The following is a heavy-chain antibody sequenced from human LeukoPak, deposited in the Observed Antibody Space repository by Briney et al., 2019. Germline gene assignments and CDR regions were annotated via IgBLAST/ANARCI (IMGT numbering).Heavy chain of an antibody. V-gene: IGHV4-34*01. CDR1: GVSFSGYY. CDR3: ARGSFDSSGHYYF. CDR2: INQSGST. J-gene: IGHJ4*02. Sequence: SETLSLTCAVYGVSFSGYYWSWIRQPPGKGLEWIGEINQSGSTNYNPSLKSRVTISVDTSKNQISLKLTSVTSADTAVYFCARGSFDSSGHYYFWGQGTLVTVSS. D-gene: IGHD3-22*01.